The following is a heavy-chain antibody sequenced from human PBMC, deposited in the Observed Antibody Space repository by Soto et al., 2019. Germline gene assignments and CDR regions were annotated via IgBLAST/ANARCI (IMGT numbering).Heavy chain of an antibody. J-gene: IGHJ5*02. Sequence: ASVKVACKASGYTFTSYALNWVRQAPAEGLEWMGWINTNTVNPTYAQGFTGRFVFSLDTSVSTAYLQICSLKAEDTAVYYCARDPRTTQEPEFDPWGQGSLVTVTS. V-gene: IGHV7-4-1*01. CDR3: ARDPRTTQEPEFDP. CDR2: INTNTVNP. D-gene: IGHD2-15*01. CDR1: GYTFTSYA.